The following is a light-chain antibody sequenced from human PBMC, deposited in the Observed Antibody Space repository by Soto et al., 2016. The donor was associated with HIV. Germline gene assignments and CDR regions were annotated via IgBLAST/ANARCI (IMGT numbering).Light chain of an antibody. J-gene: IGKJ2*01. CDR3: MQALQTPPYT. Sequence: VMTQSPLSLPVTLGEPASISCRSSQSLLHSNGYNYLDWYLQKPGQSPQLLIYLGSNRASGVPDRFSGSGSGTDFTLKISRVEAEDVGIYFCMQALQTPPYTFGQGTKLEIK. CDR2: LGS. V-gene: IGKV2-28*01. CDR1: QSLLHSNGYNY.